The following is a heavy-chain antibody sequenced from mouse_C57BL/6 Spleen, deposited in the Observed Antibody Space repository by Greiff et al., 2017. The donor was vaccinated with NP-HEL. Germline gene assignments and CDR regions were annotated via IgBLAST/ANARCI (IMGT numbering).Heavy chain of an antibody. CDR3: ARGGYDEGSYAMDY. J-gene: IGHJ4*01. D-gene: IGHD2-2*01. Sequence: QVQLQQSGPELVKPGASVKISCKASGYAFSSSWMNWVKQRPGKGLEWIGRIYPGDGDTNYNGKFKGKATLTADKSSSTAYMQLSSLTSEDSAVYFCARGGYDEGSYAMDYWGQGTSVTVSS. CDR2: IYPGDGDT. CDR1: GYAFSSSW. V-gene: IGHV1-82*01.